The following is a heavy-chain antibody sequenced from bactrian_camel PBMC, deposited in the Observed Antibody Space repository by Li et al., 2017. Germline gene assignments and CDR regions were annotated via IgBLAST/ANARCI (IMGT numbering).Heavy chain of an antibody. J-gene: IGHJ4*01. Sequence: HVQLVESGGGSVQAGGSLNLSCTASTYPYAGMGWFRQSPGKEREGVALTSPDGSIRTTANSVKGRFTISQDNAKKTVYLEMSSLNPEDTAMYYCAAGASEISLLPRTYKYWGQGTQVTVS. CDR3: AAGASEISLLPRTYKY. CDR1: TYPYAG. D-gene: IGHD2*01. CDR2: TSPDGSIR. V-gene: IGHV3S63*01.